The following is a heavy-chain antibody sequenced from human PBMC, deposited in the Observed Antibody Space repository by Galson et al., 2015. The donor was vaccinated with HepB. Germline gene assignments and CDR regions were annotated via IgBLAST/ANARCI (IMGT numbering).Heavy chain of an antibody. CDR2: IIPIFSST. V-gene: IGHV1-69*13. CDR3: ANPTVTTDWFDP. J-gene: IGHJ5*02. CDR1: GGTFSSYA. D-gene: IGHD4-11*01. Sequence: SVKVSCKASGGTFSSYAFNWLRQAPGQGLEWMGGIIPIFSSTSYAQKFMGRVTFTADESASTVYMELSSLRSEDTAVYYCANPTVTTDWFDPWGQGTLVTVSS.